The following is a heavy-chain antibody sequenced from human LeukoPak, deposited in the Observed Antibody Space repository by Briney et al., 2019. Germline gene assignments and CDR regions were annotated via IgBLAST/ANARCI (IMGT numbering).Heavy chain of an antibody. Sequence: ASVKVSCKASGYTFTGYYMHWVRQAPGQGLEWMGRINPNSGGTNHAQKFQGRVTMTRDTSISTAYMELSRLGSDDAAVYYCARDRSGWYFTLDYWGQGTLFTVSS. D-gene: IGHD6-19*01. CDR3: ARDRSGWYFTLDY. V-gene: IGHV1-2*06. CDR1: GYTFTGYY. CDR2: INPNSGGT. J-gene: IGHJ4*02.